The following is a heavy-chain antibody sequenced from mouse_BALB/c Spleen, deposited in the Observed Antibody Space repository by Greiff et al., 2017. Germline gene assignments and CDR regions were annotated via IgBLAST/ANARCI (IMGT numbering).Heavy chain of an antibody. J-gene: IGHJ1*01. CDR2: IDPANGNT. CDR1: GFNIKDTY. Sequence: EVMLVESGAELVKPGASVKLSCTASGFNIKDTYMHWVKQRPEQGLEWIGRIDPANGNTKYDPKFQGKATITADTSSNTAYLQLSSLTSEDTAVYYCARGDDYDGRYFDVWGAGTTVTVSS. V-gene: IGHV14-3*02. D-gene: IGHD2-4*01. CDR3: ARGDDYDGRYFDV.